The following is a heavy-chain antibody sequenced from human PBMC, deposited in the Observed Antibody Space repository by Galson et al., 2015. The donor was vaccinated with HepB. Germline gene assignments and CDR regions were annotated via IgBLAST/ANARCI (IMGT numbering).Heavy chain of an antibody. J-gene: IGHJ6*02. CDR3: AKDLEDSSSWYMRYYYYGMDV. CDR2: ISGSGGST. V-gene: IGHV3-23*01. D-gene: IGHD6-13*01. Sequence: LRLSCAASGFTFSSYAMSWVRQAPGKGLEWVSAISGSGGSTYYADSMKGRFTISRDNSKNTLYLQMNSLRAEDTAVYYCAKDLEDSSSWYMRYYYYGMDVWGQGTTVTVSS. CDR1: GFTFSSYA.